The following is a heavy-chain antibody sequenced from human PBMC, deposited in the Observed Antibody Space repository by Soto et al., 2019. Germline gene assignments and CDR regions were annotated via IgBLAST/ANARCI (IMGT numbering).Heavy chain of an antibody. CDR2: VIPIFGTA. J-gene: IGHJ5*02. CDR3: ARGDYDILTGSRLGFDP. V-gene: IGHV1-69*06. CDR1: GGTLISYA. D-gene: IGHD3-9*01. Sequence: SVKVACKAAGGTLISYAVSWGRQAPGQGLEWMGGVIPIFGTANYAQKFQCRVTITADKSTSTAYMELSSLRSEDTAVYYCARGDYDILTGSRLGFDPWGQGTLVTVSS.